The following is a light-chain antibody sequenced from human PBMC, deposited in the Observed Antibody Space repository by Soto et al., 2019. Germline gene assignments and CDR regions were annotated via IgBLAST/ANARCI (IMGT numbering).Light chain of an antibody. CDR1: QSVSSSY. Sequence: EIVLTQSPGTLSLSPGERATLSCRASQSVSSSYLAWYQQKPGHAPRLLIYGASSRATGIPDRFSGRGSGTDFTLTISRLEAEDFAVYYCQQYGSSPRGTFGQGTKVEIK. CDR3: QQYGSSPRGT. CDR2: GAS. J-gene: IGKJ1*01. V-gene: IGKV3-20*01.